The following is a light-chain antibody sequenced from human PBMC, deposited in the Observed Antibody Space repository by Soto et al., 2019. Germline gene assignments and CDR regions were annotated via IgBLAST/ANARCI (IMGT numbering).Light chain of an antibody. CDR1: QDIYNY. Sequence: DIQMTQSPASLSASVGDRVTITCQASQDIYNYLNWYQQKPGRAPKLLINDASNLETGVPSRFSGSGSGTDFTFTIISLQPDDIATYYCQQYDNLPLTFGGGTKVDI. CDR3: QQYDNLPLT. J-gene: IGKJ4*01. CDR2: DAS. V-gene: IGKV1-33*01.